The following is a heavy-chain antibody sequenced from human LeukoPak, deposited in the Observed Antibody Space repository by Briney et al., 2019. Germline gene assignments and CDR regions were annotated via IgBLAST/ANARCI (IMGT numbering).Heavy chain of an antibody. Sequence: GGSLRLSCAASGFTFSSYAMSWVRQAPGKGLEWVSAISGSGGSTYYADSVKGRFTTSRDNSKNTLYLQMNSLRAEDTAVYYCAKDKGYFDWLSYFDYWGQGTLVTVSS. CDR2: ISGSGGST. CDR3: AKDKGYFDWLSYFDY. V-gene: IGHV3-23*01. J-gene: IGHJ4*02. CDR1: GFTFSSYA. D-gene: IGHD3-9*01.